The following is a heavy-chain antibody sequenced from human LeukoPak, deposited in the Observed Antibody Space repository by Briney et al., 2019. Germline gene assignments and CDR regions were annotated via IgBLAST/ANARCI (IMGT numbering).Heavy chain of an antibody. V-gene: IGHV1-2*06. Sequence: ASVKVSCKASGYTFTGYYMQWVRQAPGQSLEWMGRINPNSGETSFALSFQGRVTMTRDTSINTAYMELGRLTSDDTAVYFCARGATRLATAGAEFDSWGQGTLVIVSS. CDR1: GYTFTGYY. CDR2: INPNSGET. J-gene: IGHJ4*02. D-gene: IGHD6-13*01. CDR3: ARGATRLATAGAEFDS.